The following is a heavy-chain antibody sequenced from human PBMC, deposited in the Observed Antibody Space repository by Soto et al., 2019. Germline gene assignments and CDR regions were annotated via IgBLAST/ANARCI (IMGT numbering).Heavy chain of an antibody. Sequence: PGGSLRLSCAASGFTISRNAMYWVRQASGKGLEWISGISERGDTTHYAESVKGRFTISRDTSKNTLYLQLNTLRADDAAVYYCAKDKPGTTSFDYWGQGTLVTVSS. CDR3: AKDKPGTTSFDY. CDR1: GFTISRNA. J-gene: IGHJ4*02. V-gene: IGHV3-23*01. CDR2: ISERGDTT. D-gene: IGHD1-1*01.